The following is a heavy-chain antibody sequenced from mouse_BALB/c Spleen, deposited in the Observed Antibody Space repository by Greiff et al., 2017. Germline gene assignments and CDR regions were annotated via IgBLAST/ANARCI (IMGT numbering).Heavy chain of an antibody. D-gene: IGHD3-1*01. CDR2: IWAGGST. J-gene: IGHJ4*01. CDR3: ARGGIGDYAMDY. CDR1: GFSLTSYG. V-gene: IGHV2-9*02. Sequence: VQLQESGPGLVAPSQSLSITCTVSGFSLTSYGVHWVRQPPGKGLEWLGVIWAGGSTNYNSALMSRLSISKDNSKSQVFLKMNSLQTDDTAMYYCARGGIGDYAMDYWGQGTSVTVSS.